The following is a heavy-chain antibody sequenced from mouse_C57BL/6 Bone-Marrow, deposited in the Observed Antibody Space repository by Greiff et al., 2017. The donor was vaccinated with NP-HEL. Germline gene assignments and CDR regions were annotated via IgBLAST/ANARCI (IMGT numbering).Heavy chain of an antibody. Sequence: EVKLMESGGDLVKPGGSLKLSCAASGFTFSSYGMSWVRQTPDKRLEWVATISSGGSYTYYPDSVKGRFTISRDNAKNTLYLQMSSLKSEDTAMYYCADLLWLRRTGFAYWGQGTLVTVSA. CDR2: ISSGGSYT. D-gene: IGHD2-2*01. V-gene: IGHV5-6*01. CDR1: GFTFSSYG. J-gene: IGHJ3*01. CDR3: ADLLWLRRTGFAY.